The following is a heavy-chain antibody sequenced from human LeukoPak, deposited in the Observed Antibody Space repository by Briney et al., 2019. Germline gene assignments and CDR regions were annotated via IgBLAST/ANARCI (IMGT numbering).Heavy chain of an antibody. J-gene: IGHJ4*02. CDR1: GYSFTSYW. CDR3: ARHELHYFDY. D-gene: IGHD4-23*01. Sequence: GESLNISCKGSGYSFTSYWIGGVRQMPGKGLAWMGIIYTSDSDPRYSPSFQGQVTISADKYLSTAYLQWSSLKASDTAMYYCARHELHYFDYWGQGTLVTVAS. CDR2: IYTSDSDP. V-gene: IGHV5-51*01.